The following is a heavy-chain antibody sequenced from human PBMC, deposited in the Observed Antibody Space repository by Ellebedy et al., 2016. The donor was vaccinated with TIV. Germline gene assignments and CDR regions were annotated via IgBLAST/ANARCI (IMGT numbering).Heavy chain of an antibody. J-gene: IGHJ5*02. D-gene: IGHD3-10*01. V-gene: IGHV3-9*01. Sequence: PGGSLRLSCAASGFTVDENAMHWVRQAPGKGLEWVSGISWNSGSIGYADSVKGRFTISRDNAKNSLYLEMNSLRTEDTALYYCVKDRAVVRGIIVGWFDPWGQGTLVTVSS. CDR2: ISWNSGSI. CDR3: VKDRAVVRGIIVGWFDP. CDR1: GFTVDENA.